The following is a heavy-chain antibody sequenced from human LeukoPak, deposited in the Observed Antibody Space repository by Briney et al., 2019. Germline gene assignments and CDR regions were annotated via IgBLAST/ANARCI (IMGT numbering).Heavy chain of an antibody. CDR1: GFTFSSYA. Sequence: GGSLRLSCAASGFTFSSYAMSWVRQAPGKGLEWVSAISGSGGSTYYADSVKGRFTISRDNSKNTLYLQMNSLRAEDTAVYYCASRDGYNYDEYWGQGTLVTVSS. D-gene: IGHD5-24*01. V-gene: IGHV3-23*01. CDR3: ASRDGYNYDEY. J-gene: IGHJ4*02. CDR2: ISGSGGST.